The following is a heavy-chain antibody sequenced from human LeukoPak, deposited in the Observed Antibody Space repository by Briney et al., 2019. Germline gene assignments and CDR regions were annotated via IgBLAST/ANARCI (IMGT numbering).Heavy chain of an antibody. V-gene: IGHV3-69-1*01. CDR3: ARVHFSSSPYFDY. CDR2: IKSSGTI. D-gene: IGHD6-6*01. Sequence: PGGSLRLSCAASGFTFSDYAMNWVRQAPGKGLEWVSYIKSSGTIYHADSVRGRFTISRDNANNSLFLQMSRLRDEDTAVYYCARVHFSSSPYFDYWGQGTLVTVSS. CDR1: GFTFSDYA. J-gene: IGHJ4*02.